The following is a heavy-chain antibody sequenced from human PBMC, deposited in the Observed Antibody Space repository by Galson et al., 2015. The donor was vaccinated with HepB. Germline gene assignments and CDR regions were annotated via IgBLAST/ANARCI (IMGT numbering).Heavy chain of an antibody. Sequence: SLRLSCAASGFTSSNAWMSWVRQAPGKGLEWVGRIKSKTDGGTTDYAAPVKGRFTISRDDSKNTLYLQMNSLKTEDTAVYYCTTDNYYDSSGYYNLDYWGQGTLVTVSS. V-gene: IGHV3-15*01. CDR1: GFTSSNAW. J-gene: IGHJ4*02. D-gene: IGHD3-22*01. CDR3: TTDNYYDSSGYYNLDY. CDR2: IKSKTDGGTT.